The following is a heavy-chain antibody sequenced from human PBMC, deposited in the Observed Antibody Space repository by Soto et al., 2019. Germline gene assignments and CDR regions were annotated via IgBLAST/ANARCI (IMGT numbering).Heavy chain of an antibody. J-gene: IGHJ3*02. CDR2: ISGSGGST. CDR1: GFTFSSYA. CDR3: AMPGRFYPRAFDI. Sequence: EVQLLESGGGLVQPGGSLRLSCAASGFTFSSYAMSWVRQAPGKGLEWVSAISGSGGSTYYAASVKGRFTISRDNSKNTLYLQMNSLSAEDTAVYYCAMPGRFYPRAFDIWGQGTMVTVSS. D-gene: IGHD3-16*02. V-gene: IGHV3-23*01.